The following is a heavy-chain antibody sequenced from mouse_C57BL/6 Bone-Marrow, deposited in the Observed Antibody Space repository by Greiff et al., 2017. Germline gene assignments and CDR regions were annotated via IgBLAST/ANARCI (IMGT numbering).Heavy chain of an antibody. J-gene: IGHJ3*01. CDR1: GYTFTDYY. V-gene: IGHV1-19*01. Sequence: EVKLQQSGPVLVKPGASVKMSCKASGYTFTDYYMNWVKQSHGKSLEWIGVINPYNGGTSYNQQFKGKATLTVDKSSSTAYMELNSLTSEDSAVYYSAKGAAQAPWFAYWGQGTLVTVSA. CDR2: INPYNGGT. CDR3: AKGAAQAPWFAY. D-gene: IGHD3-2*02.